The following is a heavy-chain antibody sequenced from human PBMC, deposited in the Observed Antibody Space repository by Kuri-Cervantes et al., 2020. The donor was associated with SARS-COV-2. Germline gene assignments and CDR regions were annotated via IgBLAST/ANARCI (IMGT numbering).Heavy chain of an antibody. CDR3: ARVRIFGVPGFAFDI. CDR2: IYYSGST. V-gene: IGHV4-59*01. Sequence: GSLRLSCAVYGGSFSGYYWSWIRQPPGKGLGWIGYIYYSGSTNYNPSLKSRVTISVDTSKNQFSLKLSSVTAADTAVYYCARVRIFGVPGFAFDIWGQGTMVTVSS. J-gene: IGHJ3*02. CDR1: GGSFSGYY. D-gene: IGHD3-3*01.